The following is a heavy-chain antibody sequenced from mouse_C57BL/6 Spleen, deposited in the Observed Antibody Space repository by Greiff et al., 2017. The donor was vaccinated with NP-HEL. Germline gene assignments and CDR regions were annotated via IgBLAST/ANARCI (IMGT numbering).Heavy chain of an antibody. D-gene: IGHD2-4*01. V-gene: IGHV1-50*01. J-gene: IGHJ4*01. CDR3: ARYDYGGGAMDY. CDR2: IDPSDSYT. CDR1: GYTFTSYW. Sequence: VQLQQPGAELVKPGASVKLSCKASGYTFTSYWMQWVKQRPGQGLEWIGEIDPSDSYTNYNQKFKGKATLTVDTSSSTAYMQLSSLTSEDSAVYYCARYDYGGGAMDYWGQGTSVTVSS.